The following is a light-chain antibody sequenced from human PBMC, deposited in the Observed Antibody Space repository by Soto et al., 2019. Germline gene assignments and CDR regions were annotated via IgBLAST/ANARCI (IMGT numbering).Light chain of an antibody. Sequence: EIVMTQSTLSLSVTPGESTSMSCRSSQSLFERANGYTFVDCYLLTPGLPPQLLIYTHSYRAPVVPDRFRGSGSDTDFTLTISSVETEDVGVYYCMQRLEFPSTFGQVTKLEIK. CDR1: QSLFERANGYTF. V-gene: IGKV2-40*01. J-gene: IGKJ2*01. CDR3: MQRLEFPST. CDR2: THS.